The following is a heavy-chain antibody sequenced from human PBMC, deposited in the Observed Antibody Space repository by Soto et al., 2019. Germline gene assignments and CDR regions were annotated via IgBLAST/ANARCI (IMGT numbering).Heavy chain of an antibody. V-gene: IGHV1-3*01. D-gene: IGHD3-22*01. Sequence: ASVKVSCKASGYTFTSYAMHWVRQAPGQRLEWMGWINAGNGNTKYAQKLQGRVTMTTDTSTSTAYMELRSLRSDDTAVYYCARDLDYDGAFDYWGQGTLVTVSS. CDR2: INAGNGNT. CDR3: ARDLDYDGAFDY. CDR1: GYTFTSYA. J-gene: IGHJ4*02.